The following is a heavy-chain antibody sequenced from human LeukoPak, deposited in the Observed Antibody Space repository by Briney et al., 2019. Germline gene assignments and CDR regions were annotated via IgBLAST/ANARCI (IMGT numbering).Heavy chain of an antibody. V-gene: IGHV1-18*01. CDR3: GRDFMSMIPSAPGI. CDR2: ISPYNGNT. Sequence: ASVTVSCKATGYTFIIHGISWVRQAPGQGLEWMGWISPYNGNTNYAQNLQGRVTMTTDTSTSTVYMELRSLTPDDTAVYYCGRDFMSMIPSAPGIWGQGTRVTVSS. J-gene: IGHJ3*02. D-gene: IGHD3-22*01. CDR1: GYTFIIHG.